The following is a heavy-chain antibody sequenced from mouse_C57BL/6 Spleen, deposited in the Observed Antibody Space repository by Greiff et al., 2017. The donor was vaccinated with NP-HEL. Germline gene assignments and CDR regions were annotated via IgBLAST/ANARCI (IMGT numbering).Heavy chain of an antibody. CDR3: TRIYSNLSWFAC. Sequence: QVTLKVSGPGILQPSQTLSLTFSFSGFSLSTLGMGVGWIRQPSGKGLEWLAHIWWDDDKYYNPALLIRFSISKVTSKYQVFSKIANVDTADTATYYYTRIYSNLSWFACWGQGTLVTVSA. CDR2: IWWDDDK. V-gene: IGHV8-8*01. J-gene: IGHJ3*01. D-gene: IGHD2-5*01. CDR1: GFSLSTLGMG.